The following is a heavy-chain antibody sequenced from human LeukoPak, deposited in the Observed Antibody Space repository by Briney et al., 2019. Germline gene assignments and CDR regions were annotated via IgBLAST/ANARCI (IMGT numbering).Heavy chain of an antibody. CDR1: GFTFSTYE. Sequence: GGSLRLSCAASGFTFSTYEMNRVRQAPGKGLEWVSYIGSSGSTIYYAGSVKGRFTVSRDNAKNSLYLQMNSLRAEDTAFCYCARAVTSDYWGQGTLVTVSS. V-gene: IGHV3-48*03. J-gene: IGHJ4*02. CDR2: IGSSGSTI. CDR3: ARAVTSDY.